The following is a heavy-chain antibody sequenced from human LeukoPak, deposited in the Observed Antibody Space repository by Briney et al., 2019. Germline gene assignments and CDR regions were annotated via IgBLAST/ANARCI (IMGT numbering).Heavy chain of an antibody. CDR1: GGSISSYY. Sequence: PSETLSLTCTVSGGSISSYYWSWIRQPAGKGLEWIGRIYTSGSTNYNPSLKSRVTISVDTSKNQFSLKLSSVTAADTAVYYCARGPSSGWYRRGWFDPWGQGTLVTVSS. CDR2: IYTSGST. J-gene: IGHJ5*02. CDR3: ARGPSSGWYRRGWFDP. D-gene: IGHD6-19*01. V-gene: IGHV4-4*07.